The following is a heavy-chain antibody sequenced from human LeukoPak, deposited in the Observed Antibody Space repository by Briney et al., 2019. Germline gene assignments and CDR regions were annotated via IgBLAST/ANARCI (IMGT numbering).Heavy chain of an antibody. V-gene: IGHV4-61*01. CDR3: ARDLDLGAATSGTDV. D-gene: IGHD2-15*01. Sequence: SETLSLTCTVSGGSVSSGSYYWNWIRQPPGKGLEWTGYINYSGSTNYNPSLKSRVTISVDTSKNQFSLKLSSVTAADTAVYYCARDLDLGAATSGTDVWGQGTTVTVSS. CDR2: INYSGST. CDR1: GGSVSSGSYY. J-gene: IGHJ6*02.